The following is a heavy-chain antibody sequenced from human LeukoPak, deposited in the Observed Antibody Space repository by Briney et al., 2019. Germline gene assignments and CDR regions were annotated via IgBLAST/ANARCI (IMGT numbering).Heavy chain of an antibody. Sequence: SETLSLTCTVSGGSISSYYWSWIRQPPGKGLEWIGYIYYSGSTNYNPSLKSRVTISIDTSKNQFSLKLSSVTAADTAVYYCARRQRGYSFDYWGQGTPVTVSS. CDR3: ARRQRGYSFDY. D-gene: IGHD5-12*01. CDR2: IYYSGST. V-gene: IGHV4-59*08. J-gene: IGHJ4*02. CDR1: GGSISSYY.